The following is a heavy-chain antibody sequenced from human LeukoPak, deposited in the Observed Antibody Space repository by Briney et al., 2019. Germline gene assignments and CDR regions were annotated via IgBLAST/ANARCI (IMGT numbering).Heavy chain of an antibody. CDR1: GFTISNHW. D-gene: IGHD2-2*01. CDR3: ASEVEVVPATMGAYYYYYMDV. Sequence: GGSLRLSCAASGFTISNHWMHWVRQAPGKGVVWVSRINSDGRRTSYADSVKGRYTISRDNAKNTLYLQMKRLRPDDTAVYYCASEVEVVPATMGAYYYYYMDVWGKGTTVTVSS. J-gene: IGHJ6*03. V-gene: IGHV3-74*01. CDR2: INSDGRRT.